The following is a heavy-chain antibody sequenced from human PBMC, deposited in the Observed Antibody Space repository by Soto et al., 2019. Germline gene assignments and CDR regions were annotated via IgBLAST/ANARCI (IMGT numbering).Heavy chain of an antibody. CDR2: ISGSGGST. Sequence: RLSCAASGFTFSSYAMSWVRQAPGKGLEWVSTISGSGGSTYYADSVKGRFTISRDNSKNTLYLQMNSLRAEDTAVYYCAKDFRRRHPAATLGDYWGQGTLVTVSS. J-gene: IGHJ4*02. CDR3: AKDFRRRHPAATLGDY. CDR1: GFTFSSYA. V-gene: IGHV3-23*01. D-gene: IGHD2-15*01.